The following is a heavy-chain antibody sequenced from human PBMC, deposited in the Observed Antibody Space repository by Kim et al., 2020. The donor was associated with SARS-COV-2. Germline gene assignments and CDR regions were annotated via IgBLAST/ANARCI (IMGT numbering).Heavy chain of an antibody. CDR3: AREYSSGWYGFDY. CDR2: IYYTEDT. V-gene: IGHV4-61*01. Sequence: SETLSLTCTVSGGSDSSGNYYWSWIRQPPGKGLEWIAYIYYTEDTRYNPSLKSRVTISLDKSKNQVSLKLSSVTAADTAVYYCAREYSSGWYGFDYWGQG. CDR1: GGSDSSGNYY. D-gene: IGHD6-19*01. J-gene: IGHJ4*02.